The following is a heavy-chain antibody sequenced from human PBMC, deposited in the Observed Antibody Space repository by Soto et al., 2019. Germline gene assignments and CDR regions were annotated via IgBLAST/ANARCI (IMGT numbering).Heavy chain of an antibody. J-gene: IGHJ6*02. V-gene: IGHV1-18*01. Sequence: QVQLVQSGAEVKKPGASVKVSCKASGYTFTSYGISWVRQAPGQGLEWMGWISAYNGNTNYAQKLQGRVTMTTDTSTSTDYMELGRLRSDDTAVYSCAREGSSWSPFSGYYGMDVWGQGTTVTVSS. CDR1: GYTFTSYG. D-gene: IGHD6-13*01. CDR3: AREGSSWSPFSGYYGMDV. CDR2: ISAYNGNT.